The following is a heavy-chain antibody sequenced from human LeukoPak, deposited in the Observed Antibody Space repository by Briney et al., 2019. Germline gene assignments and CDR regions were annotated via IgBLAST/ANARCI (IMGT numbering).Heavy chain of an antibody. V-gene: IGHV3-15*01. J-gene: IGHJ4*02. D-gene: IGHD4-17*01. Sequence: PGGSLILSCAASGFTFSNAWMSWVRQAPGKGLEWVGRIKSKIDGGTTDYAAPAKGRFTISRDDSKNTLYLQMNSLKTEDTAVYYCTTVGDDYGDYLFDYWGQGTLVTVSS. CDR1: GFTFSNAW. CDR3: TTVGDDYGDYLFDY. CDR2: IKSKIDGGTT.